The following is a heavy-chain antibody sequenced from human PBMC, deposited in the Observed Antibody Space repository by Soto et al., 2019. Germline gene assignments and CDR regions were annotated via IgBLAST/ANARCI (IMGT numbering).Heavy chain of an antibody. CDR2: IIPIFAPA. V-gene: IGHV1-69*13. CDR1: GCTFNKHP. CDR3: ARLGDSSGYYYVDWYFDL. Sequence: TSVKVSCKTSGCTFNKHPISWVRQAPGQGLEWMGGIIPIFAPANYAQKFQGRVTITADESTSTAYMELSSLRSEDTAVYYCARLGDSSGYYYVDWYFDLWGRGTLVTVSS. D-gene: IGHD3-22*01. J-gene: IGHJ2*01.